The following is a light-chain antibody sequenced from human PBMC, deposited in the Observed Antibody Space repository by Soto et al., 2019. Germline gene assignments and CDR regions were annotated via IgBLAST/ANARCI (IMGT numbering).Light chain of an antibody. CDR1: SASVSTSYY. J-gene: IGLJ3*02. CDR3: VLYMGSGISV. Sequence: QTVVTQESSFSVSPGGTVTLTCGLSSASVSTSYYPSWYQQTPGQAPRTLIYNTNTRSSGVPDRFSGSILGDKAALTITGAHADDESDYYCVLYMGSGISVFGGGTKLTVL. CDR2: NTN. V-gene: IGLV8-61*01.